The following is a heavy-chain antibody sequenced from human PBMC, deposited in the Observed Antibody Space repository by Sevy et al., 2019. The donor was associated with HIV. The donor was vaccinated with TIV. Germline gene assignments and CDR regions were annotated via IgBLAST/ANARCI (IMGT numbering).Heavy chain of an antibody. V-gene: IGHV3-48*02. Sequence: GGSLRLSCAASGFTFSSFAMHWVRQAPGKGLEWVSYISTSSSSIHYADSMKGRFTVSRDNAKNSLYLQMNNLSDEDTAIYYCARDPGFWYFDLWGRGTLVTVSS. D-gene: IGHD7-27*01. CDR1: GFTFSSFA. CDR3: ARDPGFWYFDL. J-gene: IGHJ2*01. CDR2: ISTSSSSI.